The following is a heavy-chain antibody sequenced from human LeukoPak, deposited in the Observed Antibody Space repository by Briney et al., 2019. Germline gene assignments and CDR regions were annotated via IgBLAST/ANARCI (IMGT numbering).Heavy chain of an antibody. J-gene: IGHJ4*02. Sequence: PGGSLRLSCAASGFTFTTYAMSWVRQAPGKVLEWVSTISDSGASTYYADSVKGRFTISRDNSKNTIYLQMNSLRAEDTAVYYCAKSHSVGYRGYFDYWGQGTLVTVSS. CDR2: ISDSGAST. D-gene: IGHD5-12*01. CDR1: GFTFTTYA. V-gene: IGHV3-23*01. CDR3: AKSHSVGYRGYFDY.